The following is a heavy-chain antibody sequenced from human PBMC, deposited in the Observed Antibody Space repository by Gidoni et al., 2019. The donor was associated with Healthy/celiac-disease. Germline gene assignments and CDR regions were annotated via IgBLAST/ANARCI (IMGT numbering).Heavy chain of an antibody. CDR1: AGPISSSSYY. CDR3: ARLLVTGEDYFDY. J-gene: IGHJ4*02. V-gene: IGHV4-39*01. Sequence: QLQLQASGPGLVKPSETLSLHCTVSAGPISSSSYYWGWIRQPPGKGREWIGSIYLSGSTYYNPSLKSRVTISVDTSKNQFSLKLSSVTAADAAVYYCARLLVTGEDYFDYWGQGTLVTVSS. CDR2: IYLSGST. D-gene: IGHD3-10*01.